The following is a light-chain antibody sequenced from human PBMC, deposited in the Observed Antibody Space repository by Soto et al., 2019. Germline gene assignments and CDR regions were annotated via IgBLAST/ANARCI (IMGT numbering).Light chain of an antibody. Sequence: QSALTQPASVSGSPGQSITISCTGTISDVGGYNYVSWYQQHPGKAPKLMIYDVSNRPSGVSNRFSGSKFGNTASLTISGLQAEDEADYYCSSYTSSSTYVFGTGTKVTVL. CDR3: SSYTSSSTYV. CDR1: ISDVGGYNY. CDR2: DVS. J-gene: IGLJ1*01. V-gene: IGLV2-14*03.